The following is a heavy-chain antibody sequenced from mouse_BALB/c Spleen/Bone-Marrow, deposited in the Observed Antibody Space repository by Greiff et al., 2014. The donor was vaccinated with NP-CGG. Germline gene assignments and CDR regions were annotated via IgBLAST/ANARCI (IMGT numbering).Heavy chain of an antibody. CDR2: IDPAIFT. CDR1: GFNIKDTY. Sequence: VQLQQSGAELVKPGASVKLSCTASGFNIKDTYLHWVKQRPEQGLDWIGRIDPAIFTKYDPKFQGKATITADTSSNTAYLHLSSLTSEDTAVYYCSSYRYGWYFDVWGAGTTVTVSS. D-gene: IGHD2-14*01. CDR3: SSYRYGWYFDV. V-gene: IGHV14-3*02. J-gene: IGHJ1*01.